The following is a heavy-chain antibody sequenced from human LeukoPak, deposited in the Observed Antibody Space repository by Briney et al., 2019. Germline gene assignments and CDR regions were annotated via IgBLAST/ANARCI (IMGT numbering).Heavy chain of an antibody. Sequence: SETLSLTCAVYGGSFSGYYWSWIRQPPGKGLEWIGEINHSGRTNYNPSLKSRVTISVDTSKNQFSLKLSSVTAADTAVYYCARGQAIAAAAFGYWGQGTLVTVSS. CDR1: GGSFSGYY. CDR2: INHSGRT. V-gene: IGHV4-34*01. CDR3: ARGQAIAAAAFGY. D-gene: IGHD6-13*01. J-gene: IGHJ4*02.